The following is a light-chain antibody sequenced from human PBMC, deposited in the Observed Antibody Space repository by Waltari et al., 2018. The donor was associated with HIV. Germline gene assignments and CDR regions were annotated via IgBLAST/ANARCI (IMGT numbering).Light chain of an antibody. CDR3: MQSIQLLYT. V-gene: IGKV2D-29*01. CDR1: HSLLHSDGKTY. Sequence: IVMTQTPISLSVTPGQPASISCKSSHSLLHSDGKTYLYWYLQKPDQPPQLLMYEVSNRFSGVPGRFSGSGSGTNFTLEISRVEAADVGVYYCMQSIQLLYTFGQGTKLELK. CDR2: EVS. J-gene: IGKJ2*01.